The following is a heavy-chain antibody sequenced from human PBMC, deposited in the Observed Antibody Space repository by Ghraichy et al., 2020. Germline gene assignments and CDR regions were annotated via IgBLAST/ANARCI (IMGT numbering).Heavy chain of an antibody. Sequence: GGSLRLSCAASGFTFSNAWMSWVRQAPGKGLEWVGRIKSKTDGGTTDYAAPVKGRFTISRDDSKNTLYLQMNSLKTEDTAVYYCTTKALVNRNLIAAAGNYYYYGMDVWGQGTTVTVSS. J-gene: IGHJ6*02. CDR3: TTKALVNRNLIAAAGNYYYYGMDV. D-gene: IGHD6-13*01. CDR2: IKSKTDGGTT. CDR1: GFTFSNAW. V-gene: IGHV3-15*01.